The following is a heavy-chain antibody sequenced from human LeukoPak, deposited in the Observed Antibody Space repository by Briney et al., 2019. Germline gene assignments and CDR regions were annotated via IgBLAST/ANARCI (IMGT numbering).Heavy chain of an antibody. CDR2: IYYSGST. CDR3: ARGAPTIFGVVTFDP. Sequence: PSETLSLTCTVSGGSISSCYWSWIRQPPGKGLEWIGYIYYSGSTNYNPSLKSRVTLSVDTSKNQFSLKLSSVTAADTAVYYCARGAPTIFGVVTFDPWGQGTLVTVSS. J-gene: IGHJ5*02. D-gene: IGHD3-3*01. V-gene: IGHV4-59*01. CDR1: GGSISSCY.